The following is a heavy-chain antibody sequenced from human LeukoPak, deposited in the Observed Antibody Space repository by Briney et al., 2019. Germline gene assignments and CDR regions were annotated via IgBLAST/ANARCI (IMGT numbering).Heavy chain of an antibody. CDR2: ISAYNGNT. CDR1: GYTFTSYG. CDR3: ARVEAYYDYVWGSYRYVPRNWFDP. J-gene: IGHJ5*02. D-gene: IGHD3-16*02. V-gene: IGHV1-18*04. Sequence: ASVKVSWKASGYTFTSYGISWVRQAPGQGLEWMGWISAYNGNTNYAQKLQGRVTMTTDTSTSTAYMELRSLRSDNTAVYYCARVEAYYDYVWGSYRYVPRNWFDPWGQGTLVTVSS.